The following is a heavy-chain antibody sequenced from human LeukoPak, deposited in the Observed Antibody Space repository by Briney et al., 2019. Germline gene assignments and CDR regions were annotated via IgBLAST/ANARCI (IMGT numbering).Heavy chain of an antibody. Sequence: GGSLRLSCAASGFTVSSNYMSWVRQAPGKGLEWVSVIYSGGSTYYADSEKGRFTISRDNSKNTVNLQMNSLRPEDTAVYYCARDTPSSGFDYWGQGTQVTVSS. D-gene: IGHD3-10*01. V-gene: IGHV3-53*01. CDR1: GFTVSSNY. CDR2: IYSGGST. CDR3: ARDTPSSGFDY. J-gene: IGHJ4*02.